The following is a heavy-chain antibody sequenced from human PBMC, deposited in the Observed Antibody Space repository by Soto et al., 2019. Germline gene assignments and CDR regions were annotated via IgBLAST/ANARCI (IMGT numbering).Heavy chain of an antibody. Sequence: EVQLVESGGGLVQPGGSLRLSCAASGFTFSSYSMNWVRQAPGKGLEWVSYITSSSSTIHYADSVKGRFTISRDNAKNSLYLQMNRLRAEDTAVYYCARDLYNSNWAYYFDSWGQGTLVTVSS. CDR2: ITSSSSTI. CDR3: ARDLYNSNWAYYFDS. V-gene: IGHV3-48*01. CDR1: GFTFSSYS. D-gene: IGHD4-4*01. J-gene: IGHJ4*02.